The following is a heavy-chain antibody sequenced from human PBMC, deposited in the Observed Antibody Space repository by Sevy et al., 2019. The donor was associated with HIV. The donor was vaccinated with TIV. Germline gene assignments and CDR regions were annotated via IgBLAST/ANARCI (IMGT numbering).Heavy chain of an antibody. CDR2: IRYDGSNK. Sequence: GGSLRLSCAASGFTFSSYGMHWVRQAPGKGLEWVAFIRYDGSNKYYADSVKGRFTISRDNSKNTLYLQMNSLRAEDTAWYYCAKDGGYYDFWSGYPDYGMDVWGQGTTVTVSS. D-gene: IGHD3-3*01. J-gene: IGHJ6*02. V-gene: IGHV3-30*02. CDR1: GFTFSSYG. CDR3: AKDGGYYDFWSGYPDYGMDV.